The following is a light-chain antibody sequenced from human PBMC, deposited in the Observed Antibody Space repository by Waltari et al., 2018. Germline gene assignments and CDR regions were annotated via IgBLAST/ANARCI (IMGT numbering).Light chain of an antibody. Sequence: DIQLTQSPSFLSASVGDRVTITCRASQGISSYLSWYQQKPGKAPKILIYAASTLQSGVPSRFSGSGSGTECTLTISSLQPEDFATYYCQQLNSYPWTFGQGTKVEIK. CDR2: AAS. J-gene: IGKJ1*01. CDR1: QGISSY. CDR3: QQLNSYPWT. V-gene: IGKV1-9*01.